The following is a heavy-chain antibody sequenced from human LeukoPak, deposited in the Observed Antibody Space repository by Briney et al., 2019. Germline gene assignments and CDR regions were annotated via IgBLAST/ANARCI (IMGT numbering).Heavy chain of an antibody. CDR1: GGSISSYY. V-gene: IGHV4-59*01. J-gene: IGHJ3*02. D-gene: IGHD2-15*01. CDR3: ARSSGYCSGGSCRAFDI. CDR2: IYYSGST. Sequence: SETLSLTCTVSGGSISSYYWSWIRQPPGKGLEWIGYIYYSGSTNYNPSLKSRVTISVDTSKNQFSLKLSSVTAADTAVYYCARSSGYCSGGSCRAFDIWGQGTMVTVSS.